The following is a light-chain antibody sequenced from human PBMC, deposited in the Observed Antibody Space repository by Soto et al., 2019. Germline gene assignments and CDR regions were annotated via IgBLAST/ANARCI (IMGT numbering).Light chain of an antibody. Sequence: QSVLTQPPSVSAAPGQKVSISCSGSSSNIGSNYVSWYQHLPGTAPRLLIYDNNKRPSGIPDRFSGSKSGTSATLGITGLQTGDEADYYCGTYDSSLGGVIFGVGTKLTVL. CDR3: GTYDSSLGGVI. CDR2: DNN. J-gene: IGLJ2*01. V-gene: IGLV1-51*01. CDR1: SSNIGSNY.